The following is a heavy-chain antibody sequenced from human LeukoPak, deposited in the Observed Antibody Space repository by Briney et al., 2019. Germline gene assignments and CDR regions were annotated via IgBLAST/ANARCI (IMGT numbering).Heavy chain of an antibody. D-gene: IGHD3-22*01. V-gene: IGHV3-23*01. Sequence: GGSLRLSCAASGFTFSSYAMSWVRQAPGKGLEWVSTISGNAAATYYADSVKGRFTISRDNSKNTLYLHMNSLRAEDTAIYYCAKDRTHRRYYDSSGYYNQYDCWGQGTLVTVSS. CDR2: ISGNAAAT. J-gene: IGHJ4*02. CDR3: AKDRTHRRYYDSSGYYNQYDC. CDR1: GFTFSSYA.